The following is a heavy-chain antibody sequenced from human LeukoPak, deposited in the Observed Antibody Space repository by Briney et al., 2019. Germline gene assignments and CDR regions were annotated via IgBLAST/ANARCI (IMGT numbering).Heavy chain of an antibody. D-gene: IGHD3-10*01. V-gene: IGHV3-48*02. CDR2: IKSSGTII. CDR3: ARMGVVVRAVAGLDGIDY. Sequence: GGSLRLSCAASGFTFSGFSMNWVRQAPGKGLEWVAYIKSSGTIIYYADSVKGRFTISRDNAKNLLYLEMNSLRDEDTAVYYCARMGVVVRAVAGLDGIDYWGQGTLVTVSS. J-gene: IGHJ4*02. CDR1: GFTFSGFS.